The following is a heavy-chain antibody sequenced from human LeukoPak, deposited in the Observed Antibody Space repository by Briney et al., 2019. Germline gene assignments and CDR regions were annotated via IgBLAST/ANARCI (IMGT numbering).Heavy chain of an antibody. D-gene: IGHD6-13*01. Sequence: GESLKISCKGSGYSFTSYWIAWVRQMPGQGLEWLGIIYPGDSDTRYRPSFQGQVTISADKSISTAYLQWSSLKASDTAMYYCARLPRIAGAGSYYYHGVDVWGQGTTVTDSS. CDR1: GYSFTSYW. CDR2: IYPGDSDT. J-gene: IGHJ6*02. V-gene: IGHV5-51*01. CDR3: ARLPRIAGAGSYYYHGVDV.